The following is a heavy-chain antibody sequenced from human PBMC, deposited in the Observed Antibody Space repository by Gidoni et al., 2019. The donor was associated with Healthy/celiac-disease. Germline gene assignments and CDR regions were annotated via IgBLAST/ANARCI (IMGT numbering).Heavy chain of an antibody. CDR3: ARAHSSSWYGGFDY. CDR1: GGSFSGYY. CDR2: INHSGST. D-gene: IGHD6-13*01. Sequence: QVQLQQWGAGLLKPSETLSLTCAVYGGSFSGYYWSWIRQPPGKGLGWIGEINHSGSTNYNPSLKSRVTISVDTSKNQFSLKLSSVTAADTAVYYCARAHSSSWYGGFDYWGQGTLVTVSS. V-gene: IGHV4-34*01. J-gene: IGHJ4*02.